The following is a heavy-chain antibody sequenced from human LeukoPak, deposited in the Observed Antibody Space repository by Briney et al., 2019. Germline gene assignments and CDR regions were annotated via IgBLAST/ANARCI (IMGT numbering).Heavy chain of an antibody. Sequence: ASVKVSCKASGHTFTSYGISWVRQAPGQGLEWMGWISAYNGNTNYAQKLQGRVTMTTDTSTSTAYMELRSLRSDDTAVYYCARGGVTIFGVVTTIDYWGQGTLVTVSS. D-gene: IGHD3-3*01. CDR1: GHTFTSYG. J-gene: IGHJ4*02. V-gene: IGHV1-18*01. CDR3: ARGGVTIFGVVTTIDY. CDR2: ISAYNGNT.